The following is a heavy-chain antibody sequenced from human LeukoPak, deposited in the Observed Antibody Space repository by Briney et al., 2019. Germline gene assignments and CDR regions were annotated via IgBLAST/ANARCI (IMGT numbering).Heavy chain of an antibody. Sequence: PGGSLRLSCAVSGIPFSSYSMNWVRQAPGKGLEWVSSTSSSSTYIYYADSVKGRFTISRDNAKNSLYLQMNSLRAEDTAVYYCARSLVITYYFDYWGQGTLVTVSP. CDR1: GIPFSSYS. J-gene: IGHJ4*02. CDR2: TSSSSTYI. D-gene: IGHD3-22*01. V-gene: IGHV3-21*06. CDR3: ARSLVITYYFDY.